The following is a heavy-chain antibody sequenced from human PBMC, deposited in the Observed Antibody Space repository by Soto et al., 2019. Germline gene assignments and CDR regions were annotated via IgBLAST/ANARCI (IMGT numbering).Heavy chain of an antibody. V-gene: IGHV4-31*03. D-gene: IGHD3-10*01. CDR2: IYYSGTT. CDR3: ARGVYSGLGVIWLDP. Sequence: SETLSLTCTVSTGSISSGGYYWSWIRQHPGKGLEWIGYIYYSGTTYYNPSLQSRLTMAVDTSENQFSLKLSSLTAADTAVYYCARGVYSGLGVIWLDPWGPGTMVTVS. CDR1: TGSISSGGYY. J-gene: IGHJ5*02.